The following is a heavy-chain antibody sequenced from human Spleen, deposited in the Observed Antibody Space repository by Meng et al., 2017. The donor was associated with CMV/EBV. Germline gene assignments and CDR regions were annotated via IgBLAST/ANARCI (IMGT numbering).Heavy chain of an antibody. CDR3: ARDLKAVAGLDY. V-gene: IGHV4-39*07. D-gene: IGHD6-19*01. Sequence: SETLSLTCTVSGGSISSSSYYWGWIRQPPGKGLKWIGSIYYSGSTYYNPSLKSRLTISVDTSKNQFSLKLSSVTAADTAVYYCARDLKAVAGLDYWGQGTLVTVSS. J-gene: IGHJ4*02. CDR1: GGSISSSSYY. CDR2: IYYSGST.